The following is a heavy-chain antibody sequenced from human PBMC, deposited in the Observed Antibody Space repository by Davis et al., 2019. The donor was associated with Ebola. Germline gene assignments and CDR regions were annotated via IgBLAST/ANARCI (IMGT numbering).Heavy chain of an antibody. J-gene: IGHJ5*02. V-gene: IGHV4-59*12. CDR3: ARGKGYSYGLRGFDP. D-gene: IGHD5-18*01. CDR1: GGSISSYY. Sequence: MPSETLSLTCTVSGGSISSYYWSWIRQPPGKGLEWIGYIYYSGSTNYNPSLKSRVTISVDTSKNQFSLKLSSVTAADTAVYYCARGKGYSYGLRGFDPWGQGTLVTVSS. CDR2: IYYSGST.